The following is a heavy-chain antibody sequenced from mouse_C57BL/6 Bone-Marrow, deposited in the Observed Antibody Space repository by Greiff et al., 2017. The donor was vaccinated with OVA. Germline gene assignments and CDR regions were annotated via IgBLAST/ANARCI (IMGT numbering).Heavy chain of an antibody. V-gene: IGHV1-19*01. D-gene: IGHD4-1*01. CDR2: INPYNGGT. Sequence: VQLKQSGPVLVKPGASVKMSCKASGYTFTDYYMNWVKQSHGKSLEWIGVINPYNGGTSYNQKFKGKATLTVDKSSSTAYMELNSLTSEDSAVYYCARIPNWDGGYWGQGTTLTVSS. CDR3: ARIPNWDGGY. J-gene: IGHJ2*01. CDR1: GYTFTDYY.